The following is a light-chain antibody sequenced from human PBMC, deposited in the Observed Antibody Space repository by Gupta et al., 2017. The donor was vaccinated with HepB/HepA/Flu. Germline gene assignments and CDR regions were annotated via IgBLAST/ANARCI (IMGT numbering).Light chain of an antibody. CDR3: MQAHQTPRT. J-gene: IGKJ1*01. CDR2: LGS. CDR1: QSLLHSNGYNY. Sequence: DIVMTQSPLSLPVLPGEPASISCRSSQSLLHSNGYNYLDWYLQKPGQSPQLLIYLGSNRASGVPDRFSGSGSGTDFTLKISRVEAEDFGVYYCMQAHQTPRTFGQGTKVEIK. V-gene: IGKV2-28*01.